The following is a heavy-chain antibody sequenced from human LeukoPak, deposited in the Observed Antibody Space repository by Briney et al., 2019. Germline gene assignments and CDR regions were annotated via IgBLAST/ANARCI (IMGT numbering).Heavy chain of an antibody. V-gene: IGHV5-51*01. D-gene: IGHD3-22*01. CDR1: GYTFTNYW. Sequence: GESLKISCKGSGYTFTNYWIGWVRQMPGKGLEWMGMIYPGDSDTRYSPSFQGQVTISADKSITTAYLQWSSLKASDTAMYYCARCRYYDSSGSTFDYWGQGTLVTVSS. CDR2: IYPGDSDT. J-gene: IGHJ4*02. CDR3: ARCRYYDSSGSTFDY.